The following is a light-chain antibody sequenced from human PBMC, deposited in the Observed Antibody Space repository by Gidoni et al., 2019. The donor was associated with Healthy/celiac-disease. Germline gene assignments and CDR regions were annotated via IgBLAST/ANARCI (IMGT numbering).Light chain of an antibody. CDR3: QQYNNWPPEYT. J-gene: IGKJ2*01. CDR1: QSVSSN. Sequence: IVMTQSPATLSVSPRERTTISCRASQSVSSNLAWYQQKPGKAPRLLIYGASTRATGIPARFSDSGSGREFKLTISRLQSEDFAVYYCQQYNNWPPEYTFGQGTKLEIK. V-gene: IGKV3-15*01. CDR2: GAS.